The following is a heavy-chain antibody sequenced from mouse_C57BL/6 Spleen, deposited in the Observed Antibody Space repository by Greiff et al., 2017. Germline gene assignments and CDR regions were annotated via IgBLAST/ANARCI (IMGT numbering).Heavy chain of an antibody. CDR2: IHPYSGST. Sequence: VQLQQPGAVLVKPGASVKLSCKASGYTFTSYCMHWVKQRPGQGLEWIGMIHPYSGSTNYNQKFKSKATLTVDKSSSTAYMQLSSLTSEDSAVYYWARSEFSATVVTTEGDYWGKGTTLTVSS. CDR3: ARSEFSATVVTTEGDY. V-gene: IGHV1-64*01. J-gene: IGHJ2*01. D-gene: IGHD1-1*01. CDR1: GYTFTSYC.